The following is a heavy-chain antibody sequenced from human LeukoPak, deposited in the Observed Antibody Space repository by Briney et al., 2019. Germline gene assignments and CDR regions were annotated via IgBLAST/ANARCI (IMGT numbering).Heavy chain of an antibody. Sequence: PGGSLRLSCAASGFTFDDYAMHWVRQAPGKGLEWVSGISWNSGIIYYADSVKGRFTISRDNAKNSLYLQMNSLRAGDTALYYCAKDNGHGDYVGAFDIWGQGTMVTVSS. J-gene: IGHJ3*02. CDR2: ISWNSGII. CDR3: AKDNGHGDYVGAFDI. V-gene: IGHV3-9*01. CDR1: GFTFDDYA. D-gene: IGHD4-17*01.